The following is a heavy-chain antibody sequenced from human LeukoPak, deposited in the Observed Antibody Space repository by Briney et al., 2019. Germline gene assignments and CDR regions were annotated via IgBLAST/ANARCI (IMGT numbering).Heavy chain of an antibody. CDR3: ARGRLKNRGPRYFDL. CDR2: INHSGST. D-gene: IGHD6-19*01. J-gene: IGHJ2*01. V-gene: IGHV4-34*01. Sequence: SETLSLTCAVYGGSFSGYYWSWIRQPPGKGLEWIGEINHSGSTNYNPSLKSRVTISVDTSKNQFSLKPSSVTAADTAVYYCARGRLKNRGPRYFDLWGRGTLVTVSS. CDR1: GGSFSGYY.